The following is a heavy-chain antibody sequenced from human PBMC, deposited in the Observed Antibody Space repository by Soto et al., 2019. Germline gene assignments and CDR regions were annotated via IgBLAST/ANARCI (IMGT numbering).Heavy chain of an antibody. J-gene: IGHJ5*02. V-gene: IGHV3-30-3*01. Sequence: PGGSLRLSCAASGFTFSSYAMHWVRQAPGKGLEWVAVISYDGSNKYYADSVKGRFTISRDNSKNTLYLQMNSLRAEDTAVYYCARGVEYQPLLYPKPAWFDPWGQGTLVTVSS. CDR3: ARGVEYQPLLYPKPAWFDP. CDR1: GFTFSSYA. D-gene: IGHD2-2*02. CDR2: ISYDGSNK.